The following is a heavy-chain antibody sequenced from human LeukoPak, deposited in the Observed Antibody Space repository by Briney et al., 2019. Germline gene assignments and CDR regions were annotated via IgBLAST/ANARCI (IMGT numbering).Heavy chain of an antibody. CDR2: IYPGDSDT. Sequence: GESLQISCKGSGYSFTSYWIGWVRQMPGKGLEWMGIIYPGDSDTRYSPSFQGQVTISADKSISTAYLQWSSLKASDTAMYYCARKTYYYDSSGYYYVTDFDYWGQGTLVTVSS. CDR3: ARKTYYYDSSGYYYVTDFDY. D-gene: IGHD3-22*01. V-gene: IGHV5-51*01. CDR1: GYSFTSYW. J-gene: IGHJ4*02.